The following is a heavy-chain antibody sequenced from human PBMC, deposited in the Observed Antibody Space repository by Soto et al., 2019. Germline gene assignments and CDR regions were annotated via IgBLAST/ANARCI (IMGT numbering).Heavy chain of an antibody. J-gene: IGHJ5*02. CDR1: GGSFSGYY. Sequence: PSETLSLTCAVYGGSFSGYYWSWIRQPPGKGLEWIGEINHSGSTNYNPSLKSRVTISVDTSKNQFSLKLSSVTAADTAVYYCARPYYYDSSGYPLGHWFDPWGQGTLVTVSS. D-gene: IGHD3-22*01. V-gene: IGHV4-34*01. CDR3: ARPYYYDSSGYPLGHWFDP. CDR2: INHSGST.